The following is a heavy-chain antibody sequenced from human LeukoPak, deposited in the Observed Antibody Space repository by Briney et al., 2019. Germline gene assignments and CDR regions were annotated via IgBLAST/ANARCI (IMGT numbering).Heavy chain of an antibody. CDR2: ISYDGSNK. V-gene: IGHV3-30-3*01. Sequence: PGRSLRLSCAASGFTFSSYAMHWVRQAPGKGLEWVAFISYDGSNKNYADSVKGRFTISRDNSKNTLYLQMSSLRAEDTAVYYCARDHVIAAAGTFDYWGQGTLVTVSS. CDR3: ARDHVIAAAGTFDY. CDR1: GFTFSSYA. D-gene: IGHD6-13*01. J-gene: IGHJ4*02.